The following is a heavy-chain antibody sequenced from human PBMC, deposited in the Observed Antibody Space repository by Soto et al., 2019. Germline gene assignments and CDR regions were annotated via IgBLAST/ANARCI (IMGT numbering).Heavy chain of an antibody. V-gene: IGHV1-18*01. J-gene: IGHJ5*02. D-gene: IGHD1-26*01. CDR2: INPYNGNT. Sequence: ASVKVSCKASGYTFTTYGISWVRQAPGQGLEWMGWINPYNGNTNYAQKLQGRVTMATDTSTSTAYMELRSLRSDDTAVYYCAIDPAGANWFYPRAQRTLLPVS. CDR1: GYTFTTYG. CDR3: AIDPAGANWFYP.